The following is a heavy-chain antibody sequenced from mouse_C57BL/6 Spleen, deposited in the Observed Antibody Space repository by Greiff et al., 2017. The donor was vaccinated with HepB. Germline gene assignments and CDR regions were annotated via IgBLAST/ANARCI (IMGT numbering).Heavy chain of an antibody. J-gene: IGHJ4*01. CDR1: GYAFSSSW. Sequence: VQLKQSGPELVKPGASVKISCKASGYAFSSSWMNWVKQRPGKGLEWIGRIYPGDGDTNYNGKFKGKATLTADKSSSTAYMQLSSLTSEDSAVYFCARAGYDYAMDYWGQGTSVTVSS. CDR2: IYPGDGDT. CDR3: ARAGYDYAMDY. D-gene: IGHD2-2*01. V-gene: IGHV1-82*01.